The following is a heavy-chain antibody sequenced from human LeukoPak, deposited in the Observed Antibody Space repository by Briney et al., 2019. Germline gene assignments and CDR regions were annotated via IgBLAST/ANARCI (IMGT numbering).Heavy chain of an antibody. V-gene: IGHV3-23*01. J-gene: IGHJ4*02. CDR2: ISGSGCST. CDR3: AKDLYYYDSSGYIPASHYFDY. CDR1: GFTFSSYA. D-gene: IGHD3-22*01. Sequence: PGGSLRLSCAASGFTFSSYAMSWVRQAPGKGLEWVSAISGSGCSTYYADSVKGRFTISRDNSKNTLYLQMNSLRAEDTAVYYCAKDLYYYDSSGYIPASHYFDYWGQGTLVTVSS.